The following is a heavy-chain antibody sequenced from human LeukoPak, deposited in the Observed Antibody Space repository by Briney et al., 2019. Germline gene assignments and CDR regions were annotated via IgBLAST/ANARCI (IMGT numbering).Heavy chain of an antibody. V-gene: IGHV1-2*02. CDR2: INPNSGGT. Sequence: GASVKVSCKASGYTFTGYYMHWVRQAPGQGLEWMGWINPNSGGTNYAQKFQGRVTMTRDTSISTAYMELSRLRSDDTAVYYCARGASDYYDSSGYPTDWGQGTLVTVSS. CDR1: GYTFTGYY. D-gene: IGHD3-22*01. CDR3: ARGASDYYDSSGYPTD. J-gene: IGHJ4*02.